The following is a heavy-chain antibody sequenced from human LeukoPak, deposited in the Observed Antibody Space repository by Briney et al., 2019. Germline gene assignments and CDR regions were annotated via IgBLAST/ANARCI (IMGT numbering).Heavy chain of an antibody. CDR3: ATSSVWGGAFNI. J-gene: IGHJ3*02. D-gene: IGHD3-16*01. V-gene: IGHV3-74*01. CDR1: GFTFSIYW. CDR2: CDSDGSGT. Sequence: PGRSLRLSCAASGFTFSIYWMYWVRQAPGKGLMWVSRCDSDGSGTTYVDSVKGRFTVSRDNAKSTLYLQMSSLRAEDTAVYYCATSSVWGGAFNIWGQGTMVTVSS.